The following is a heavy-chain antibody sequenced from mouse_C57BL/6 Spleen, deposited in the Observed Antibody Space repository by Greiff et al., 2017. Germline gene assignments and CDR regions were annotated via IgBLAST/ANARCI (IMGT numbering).Heavy chain of an antibody. CDR1: GYTFTDYN. J-gene: IGHJ1*03. CDR3: ARDGSSPHWYFDV. V-gene: IGHV1-18*01. D-gene: IGHD1-1*01. Sequence: VQLKQSGPELVKPGASVKIPCKASGYTFTDYNMDWVKQSHGKSLEWIGDINPNNGGTIYNQKFKGKATLTVDKSSSTAYMELRSLTSEDTAVYDCARDGSSPHWYFDVWGTGTTVTVSS. CDR2: INPNNGGT.